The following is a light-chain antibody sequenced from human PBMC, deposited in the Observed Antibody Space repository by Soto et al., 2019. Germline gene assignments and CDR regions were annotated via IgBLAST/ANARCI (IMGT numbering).Light chain of an antibody. CDR1: SSDVGGYNF. CDR2: DVS. CDR3: SSYTTSGTQV. J-gene: IGLJ2*01. V-gene: IGLV2-14*01. Sequence: QSALTQPASVSGSPGQSITISCTGTSSDVGGYNFVSWYQHHPGKAPKLMISDVSNRPSGVSNRFSGSKSGNTASLTISGLQAEDEADYYCSSYTTSGTQVFGGGTKLTVL.